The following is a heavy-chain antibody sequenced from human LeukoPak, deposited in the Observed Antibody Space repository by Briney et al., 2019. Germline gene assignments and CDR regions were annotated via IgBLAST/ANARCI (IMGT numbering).Heavy chain of an antibody. V-gene: IGHV3-74*01. Sequence: GGSLRLSCAASGFTFSSYWMNWVRQAPGKGLVWVSRIASDGSSTTYADSVKGRFSISRDNAKNTLYLQMSSLRVEDTAVYYCARGRPHGNDYWGQGTLVTVSS. D-gene: IGHD4-23*01. CDR2: IASDGSST. CDR3: ARGRPHGNDY. J-gene: IGHJ4*02. CDR1: GFTFSSYW.